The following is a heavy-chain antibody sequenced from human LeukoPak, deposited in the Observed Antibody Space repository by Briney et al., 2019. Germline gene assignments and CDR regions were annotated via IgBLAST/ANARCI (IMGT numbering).Heavy chain of an antibody. CDR3: ARQRREVGATTLLYYYYMGV. D-gene: IGHD1-26*01. CDR1: GFTVSSNY. CDR2: IYSGGST. Sequence: PGGSLRLSCAASGFTVSSNYMSWVRQAPGKGLEWVSVIYSGGSTYYADSVKGRFTISRDNSKNTLYLQMNSLRAEDTAVYYCARQRREVGATTLLYYYYMGVWGKGTTVTVSS. V-gene: IGHV3-53*01. J-gene: IGHJ6*03.